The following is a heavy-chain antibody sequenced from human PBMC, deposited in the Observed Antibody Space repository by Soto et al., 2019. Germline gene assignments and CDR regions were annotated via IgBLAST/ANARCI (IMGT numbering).Heavy chain of an antibody. Sequence: SETLSLTCTVSGDPITSGGYSWTWIRQPPGKGLEWIGNIFHSGSTSYNPSLQSRVTMSVDRSKNQFSLEVKSVTAADTAVYYCARQDTSGWAYFFDHWGQGILVTVSS. CDR2: IFHSGST. D-gene: IGHD6-25*01. J-gene: IGHJ4*02. V-gene: IGHV4-30-2*01. CDR1: GDPITSGGYS. CDR3: ARQDTSGWAYFFDH.